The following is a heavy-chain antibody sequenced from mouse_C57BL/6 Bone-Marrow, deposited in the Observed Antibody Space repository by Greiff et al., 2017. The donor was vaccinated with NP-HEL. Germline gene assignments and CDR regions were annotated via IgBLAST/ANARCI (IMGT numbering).Heavy chain of an antibody. Sequence: EVKLQESGPGLVKPSQSLSLTCSVTGYSITSGYYWNWIRQFPGNKLEWMGYISYDGSNNYNPSLKNRISITRDTSKNQFFLKLNSVTTEDTATYYCARGDIYYDYHAWFAYWGQGTLVTVSA. D-gene: IGHD2-4*01. CDR1: GYSITSGYY. CDR2: ISYDGSN. J-gene: IGHJ3*01. CDR3: ARGDIYYDYHAWFAY. V-gene: IGHV3-6*01.